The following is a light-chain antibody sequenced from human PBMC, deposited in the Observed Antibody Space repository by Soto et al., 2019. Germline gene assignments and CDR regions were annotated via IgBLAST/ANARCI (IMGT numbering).Light chain of an antibody. CDR2: GAS. Sequence: EIVMTQSPATLSVSPGERATLSCRASQSVSSNLAWYQQKPGQAPRLLIYGASIRDTGIPARFSGSGSGTEFTLTISSLQSEDFAVYYCQQYNNWPRTFGQGTKLEIK. V-gene: IGKV3D-15*01. J-gene: IGKJ2*01. CDR3: QQYNNWPRT. CDR1: QSVSSN.